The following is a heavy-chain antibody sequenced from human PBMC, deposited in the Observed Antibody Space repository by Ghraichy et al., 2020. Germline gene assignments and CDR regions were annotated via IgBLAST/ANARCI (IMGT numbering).Heavy chain of an antibody. V-gene: IGHV3-30*18. J-gene: IGHJ6*02. Sequence: GESLNISCAASGFTFSSYDMYWVRQAPGKGLEWVAVISSHGINEYYADSVKGRFSITRDNSKNTLNLQMNSLRAEDTAVYYCAKAAWIHYDFSSGDHYAMDVWGHGTTVTVSS. CDR2: ISSHGINE. D-gene: IGHD3-3*01. CDR1: GFTFSSYD. CDR3: AKAAWIHYDFSSGDHYAMDV.